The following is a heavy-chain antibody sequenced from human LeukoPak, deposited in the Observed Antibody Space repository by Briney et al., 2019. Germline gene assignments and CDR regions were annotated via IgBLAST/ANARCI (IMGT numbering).Heavy chain of an antibody. J-gene: IGHJ3*02. CDR3: ARVEEYNWNDVLHAFDI. CDR1: GFTFSDYY. Sequence: GGSLRLSCAASGFTFSDYYMSWIRQAPGKGLEWVSYISSSGSTIYYADSVKGRFTISRDNAKNSLYLQMNSLRAEDTAVYYCARVEEYNWNDVLHAFDIWGQGTMVTVSS. D-gene: IGHD1-1*01. V-gene: IGHV3-11*01. CDR2: ISSSGSTI.